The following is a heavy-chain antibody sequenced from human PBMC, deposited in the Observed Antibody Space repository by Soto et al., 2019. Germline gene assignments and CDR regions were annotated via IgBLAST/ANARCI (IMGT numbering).Heavy chain of an antibody. V-gene: IGHV1-24*01. D-gene: IGHD3-22*01. Sequence: ASVKVSCKVSGYTLTELSMHGVRQSPVKWREGMGGFDPEDGETIYAQKFQGRVTMTEDTSTDTAYMELSSLRSEDTAVYYCASRSYYYDSSGYYYYYWGKGPLVPV. CDR1: GYTLTELS. J-gene: IGHJ4*02. CDR3: ASRSYYYDSSGYYYYY. CDR2: FDPEDGET.